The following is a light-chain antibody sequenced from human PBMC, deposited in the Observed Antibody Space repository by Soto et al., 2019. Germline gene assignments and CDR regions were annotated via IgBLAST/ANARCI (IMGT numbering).Light chain of an antibody. CDR3: LRANTAPWT. J-gene: IGKJ1*01. V-gene: IGKV1-27*01. CDR1: QGISNY. CDR2: GAS. Sequence: DIQMTQSPSSLSASVGDRVTITCRASQGISNYLAWYQQKPGKVPNLLIYGASTLKSGVTPRFSGSESGTDSTLTNSTLQPEDFATYSGLRANTAPWTFGRGNKVVIK.